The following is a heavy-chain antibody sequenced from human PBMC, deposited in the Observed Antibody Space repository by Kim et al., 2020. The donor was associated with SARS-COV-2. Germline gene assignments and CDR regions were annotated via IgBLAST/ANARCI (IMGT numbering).Heavy chain of an antibody. D-gene: IGHD2-2*01. Sequence: GGSLRLSCAASGFTFSSYWMSWVRQAPGKGLEWVANIKQDGSEKYYVDSVKGRFTISRDNAKNSLYLQMNSLRAEDTAVYYCARDKGLAGYKVPAARRRWWFDPWGQGTLVTVSS. J-gene: IGHJ5*02. CDR2: IKQDGSEK. CDR3: ARDKGLAGYKVPAARRRWWFDP. CDR1: GFTFSSYW. V-gene: IGHV3-7*01.